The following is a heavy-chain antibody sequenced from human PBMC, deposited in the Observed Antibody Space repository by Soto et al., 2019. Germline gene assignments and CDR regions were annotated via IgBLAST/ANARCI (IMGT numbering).Heavy chain of an antibody. CDR1: GGTFSSYA. CDR3: ARDPNYYDSSGYYSPFDY. D-gene: IGHD3-22*01. Sequence: QVPLVQSGAEVKKPGSSVKVSCKASGGTFSSYAISWVRQAPGQGLEWMGGIIPIFGTANYAQKFQGRVTITADESTSTAYMELSSLRSEDTAVYYCARDPNYYDSSGYYSPFDYWGQGTLVTVSS. CDR2: IIPIFGTA. V-gene: IGHV1-69*01. J-gene: IGHJ4*02.